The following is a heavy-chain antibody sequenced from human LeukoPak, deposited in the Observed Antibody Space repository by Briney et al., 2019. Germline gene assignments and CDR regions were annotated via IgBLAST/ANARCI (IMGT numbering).Heavy chain of an antibody. V-gene: IGHV3-23*01. CDR3: AKGGRRWTMGDY. D-gene: IGHD3/OR15-3a*01. J-gene: IGHJ4*02. CDR2: ISGSGGST. CDR1: GFTFSSYA. Sequence: GESLRLSCAASGFTFSSYAMSWVRQAPGKGLEWVSAISGSGGSTYYADSVKGRFTISRDNSKNTLYLQMNSLRAEDTAVYYCAKGGRRWTMGDYWGQGTLVTVSS.